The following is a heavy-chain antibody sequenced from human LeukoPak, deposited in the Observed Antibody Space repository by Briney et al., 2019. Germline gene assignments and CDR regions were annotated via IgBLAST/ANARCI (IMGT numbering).Heavy chain of an antibody. V-gene: IGHV3-48*03. D-gene: IGHD7-27*01. CDR2: ISSSGSII. Sequence: PGGSLRLSCVVSGFTFDDYAMHWVRQGPGKGLEWVSYISSSGSIIYYADSVKGRFTISRDNAKRSLFLQMNSLRVEDTAVYYCARTMWGFDYWGQGTLVTVSS. CDR1: GFTFDDYA. CDR3: ARTMWGFDY. J-gene: IGHJ4*02.